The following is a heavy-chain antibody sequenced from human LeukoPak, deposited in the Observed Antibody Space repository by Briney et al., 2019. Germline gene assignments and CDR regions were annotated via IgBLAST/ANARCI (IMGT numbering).Heavy chain of an antibody. V-gene: IGHV4-4*02. D-gene: IGHD3-22*01. CDR2: IYHSGST. Sequence: GSLRLSCAASGFTFSSYSMNWVRQPPGKGLEWIGEIYHSGSTNYNPSLKSRVSISVDKSKNQFSLKLSSVTAADTAVYYCVSSDSSGSSYDYWGQGTLVTVSS. CDR3: VSSDSSGSSYDY. J-gene: IGHJ4*02. CDR1: GFTFSSYSM.